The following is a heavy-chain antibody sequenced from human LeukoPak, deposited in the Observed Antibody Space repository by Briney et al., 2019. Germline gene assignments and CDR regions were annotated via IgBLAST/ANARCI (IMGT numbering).Heavy chain of an antibody. V-gene: IGHV1-3*01. CDR2: INAGNGNT. CDR1: GYTFTSYA. D-gene: IGHD6-19*01. CDR3: ARDLGSGWSHFDY. J-gene: IGHJ4*02. Sequence: ASVKVSCKASGYTFTSYAMHWVRQAPGQGLEWMGWINAGNGNTKYSQKFQGRVTITRDTSASTAYMELSSLRSEDTAVYHCARDLGSGWSHFDYWGQGTLVTVSS.